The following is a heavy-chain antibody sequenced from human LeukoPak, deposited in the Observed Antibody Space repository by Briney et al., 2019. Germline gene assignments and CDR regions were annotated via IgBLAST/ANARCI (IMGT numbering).Heavy chain of an antibody. D-gene: IGHD1-14*01. Sequence: GGSLRLSCEASGFTFSTYGINWVRQAPGKGLEWVSTISNSDYSTYYADSVKGRFTISRANSENTLYLQMNNLRAEDTAVYYCAKATGYLLWGQGTLVTVSS. V-gene: IGHV3-23*01. CDR3: AKATGYLL. J-gene: IGHJ4*02. CDR1: GFTFSTYG. CDR2: ISNSDYST.